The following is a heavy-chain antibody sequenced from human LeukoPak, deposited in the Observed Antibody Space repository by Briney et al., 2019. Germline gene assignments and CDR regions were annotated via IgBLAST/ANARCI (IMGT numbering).Heavy chain of an antibody. CDR2: INPNSGGT. J-gene: IGHJ4*02. V-gene: IGHV1-2*02. CDR3: ARDAALRYFDWLLYGGRYFDY. CDR1: GYTFTGYY. D-gene: IGHD3-9*01. Sequence: ASVKVSCKASGYTFTGYYMHWVRQAPGQGLEWMGWINPNSGGTNYAQKFQGRVTMTRDTSISTAYMELSRLRSDDTAVYYCARDAALRYFDWLLYGGRYFDYWGQGTLVTVSS.